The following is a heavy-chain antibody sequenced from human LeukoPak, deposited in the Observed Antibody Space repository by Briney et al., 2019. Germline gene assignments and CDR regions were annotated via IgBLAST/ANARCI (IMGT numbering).Heavy chain of an antibody. CDR1: GYTFSNYG. CDR2: ISGHNGNT. Sequence: ASVKVSCKASGYTFSNYGISWVRQAPGHGLEWLGWISGHNGNTNYAQKVQDRGTMTTDTSTSTAYMELRSLRFDDTAVYYCARDFAWGAGGAPIEENWLDPWGQGTLVTVSS. J-gene: IGHJ5*02. D-gene: IGHD7-27*01. V-gene: IGHV1-18*04. CDR3: ARDFAWGAGGAPIEENWLDP.